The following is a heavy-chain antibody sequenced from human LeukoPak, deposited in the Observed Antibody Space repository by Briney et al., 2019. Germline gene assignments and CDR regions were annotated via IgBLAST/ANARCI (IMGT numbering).Heavy chain of an antibody. J-gene: IGHJ4*02. CDR3: EKDGHRLFDY. Sequence: GASVKVSCKASGYTFTSYAMHWVRQAPGQRLEWIGWINAGNGNTKYSQKFQGRVTITRDTSASTAYMELSSMRSEDTAVYYCEKDGHRLFDYWGQGTLVTVSS. V-gene: IGHV1-3*01. D-gene: IGHD4-11*01. CDR2: INAGNGNT. CDR1: GYTFTSYA.